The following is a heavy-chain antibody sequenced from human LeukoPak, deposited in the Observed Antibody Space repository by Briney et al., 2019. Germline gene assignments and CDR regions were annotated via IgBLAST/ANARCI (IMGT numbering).Heavy chain of an antibody. CDR2: INPNSGGT. CDR1: GYTFTGYY. J-gene: IGHJ4*02. D-gene: IGHD3-3*01. CDR3: ARAASPDFWSGYLPHPAQYYSDY. Sequence: ASVKVSCKASGYTFTGYYMHWVRQAPGQGLEWMGWINPNSGGTNYAQKFQGWVTMTRDTSISTAYMELSRLRSDDSAVYYCARAASPDFWSGYLPHPAQYYSDYWGQGTLVTVSS. V-gene: IGHV1-2*04.